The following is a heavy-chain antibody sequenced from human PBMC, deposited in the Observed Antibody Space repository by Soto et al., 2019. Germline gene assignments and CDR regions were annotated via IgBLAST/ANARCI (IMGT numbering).Heavy chain of an antibody. CDR2: IYYSGST. Sequence: SETLSLTCTVSGGSISSYYWSWIRQPPGKGLEWIGYIYYSGSTNYNPSLKSRVTISVDTSKNQFSLKLSSVTAADTAVYYCARAHPGGIGWDYYYYMDVWGKGTTVTVSS. V-gene: IGHV4-59*08. D-gene: IGHD3-16*01. CDR3: ARAHPGGIGWDYYYYMDV. CDR1: GGSISSYY. J-gene: IGHJ6*03.